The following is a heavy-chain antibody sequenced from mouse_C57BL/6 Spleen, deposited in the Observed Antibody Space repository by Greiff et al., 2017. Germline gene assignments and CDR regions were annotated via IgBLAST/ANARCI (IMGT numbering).Heavy chain of an antibody. CDR3: ARQREGYFDV. Sequence: DVQLVESGGGLVKPGGSLKLSCAASGFTFSSYTMSWVRQTPEKRLEWVATISGGGGNTYYPDSVKGRFTISRDNAKNTLYLQMSSLRSEDTALYYCARQREGYFDVWGTGTTVTVSS. V-gene: IGHV5-9*01. J-gene: IGHJ1*03. CDR1: GFTFSSYT. CDR2: ISGGGGNT.